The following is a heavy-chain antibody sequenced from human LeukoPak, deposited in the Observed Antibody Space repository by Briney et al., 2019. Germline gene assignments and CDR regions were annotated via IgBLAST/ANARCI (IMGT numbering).Heavy chain of an antibody. D-gene: IGHD2-15*01. J-gene: IGHJ4*02. Sequence: GGSLRLSCAASGFTFSSYAMSWVRQAPGKGLEWVSAISGSGGSTYYADSVKGRFTISRDNSKNTLYLQMNSLKAEDTAVYYCAKDTVVVVAATPDYWGQGTLVTVSS. CDR2: ISGSGGST. V-gene: IGHV3-23*01. CDR3: AKDTVVVVAATPDY. CDR1: GFTFSSYA.